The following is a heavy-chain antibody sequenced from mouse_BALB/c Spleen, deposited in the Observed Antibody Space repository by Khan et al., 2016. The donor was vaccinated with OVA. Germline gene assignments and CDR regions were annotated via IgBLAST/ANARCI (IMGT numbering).Heavy chain of an antibody. CDR2: ISYSGGT. J-gene: IGHJ2*01. V-gene: IGHV3-2*02. CDR1: GYSITSGYA. Sequence: VQLQQSGPGLVKPSQSLSLTCTVTGYSITSGYAWNWIRQFPGNKLEWMGYISYSGGTSHNPSLKSRISITRDTSKNQFFLQLNSVTTEDTATYYCAGGNYYGYYFDYWGQGTPLTVSS. D-gene: IGHD1-1*01. CDR3: AGGNYYGYYFDY.